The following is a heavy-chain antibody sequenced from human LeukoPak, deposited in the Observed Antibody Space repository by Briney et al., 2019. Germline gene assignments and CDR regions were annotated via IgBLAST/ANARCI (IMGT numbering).Heavy chain of an antibody. D-gene: IGHD2-2*01. V-gene: IGHV1-8*01. J-gene: IGHJ4*02. CDR2: MNSNSGNT. CDR1: GYTFINHD. Sequence: ASVKVSCKASGYTFINHDINWMRQATGQGLEWMGWMNSNSGNTGYAQKFQGRVTMTRDTSISTAYMELSSLRSEDTAVYYCARGVGYQLLFFWGQGTLVTVSS. CDR3: ARGVGYQLLFF.